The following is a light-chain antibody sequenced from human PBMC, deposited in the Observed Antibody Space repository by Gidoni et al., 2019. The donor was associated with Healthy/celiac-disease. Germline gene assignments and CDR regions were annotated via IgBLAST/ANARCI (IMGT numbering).Light chain of an antibody. CDR3: QQYGSSPYT. CDR2: GAS. V-gene: IGKV3-20*01. CDR1: QSVSSSY. Sequence: DIVLTPSPGTLSLSPGERATLSCRASQSVSSSYLGWYQQKPGQAPRLLIYGASSRATGIPDRFSGSGSGTDFTLTISRLEPEDFAVYYCQQYGSSPYTFGQGTKLEIK. J-gene: IGKJ2*01.